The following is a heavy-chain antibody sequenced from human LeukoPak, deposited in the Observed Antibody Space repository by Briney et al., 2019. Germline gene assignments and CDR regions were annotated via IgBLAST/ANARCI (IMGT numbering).Heavy chain of an antibody. J-gene: IGHJ4*02. CDR2: ISYDGNNK. D-gene: IGHD3-3*01. Sequence: GRSLRLSCAASGFTFSTYGMHWVRQAPGKGLEWLAVISYDGNNKYYADSVKGRFTISRDNSKNTLYLQMNSLRAEDTAVYSCAKDTRSRNHYDFWSGYYFDYWGQGTLVTVSS. V-gene: IGHV3-30*18. CDR3: AKDTRSRNHYDFWSGYYFDY. CDR1: GFTFSTYG.